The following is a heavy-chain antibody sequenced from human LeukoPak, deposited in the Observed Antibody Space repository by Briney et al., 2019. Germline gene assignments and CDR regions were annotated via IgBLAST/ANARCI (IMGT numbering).Heavy chain of an antibody. D-gene: IGHD3-22*01. CDR3: ARGGEPTYYYDSSGFDY. V-gene: IGHV4-4*06. Sequence: NLSPSLKSRVTMSVDRSKNHFSLKLSSVTAADTAVYYCARGGEPTYYYDSSGFDYWGQGTLVTVSS. J-gene: IGHJ4*02.